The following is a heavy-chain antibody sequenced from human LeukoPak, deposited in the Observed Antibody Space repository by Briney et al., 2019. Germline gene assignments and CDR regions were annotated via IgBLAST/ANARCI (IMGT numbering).Heavy chain of an antibody. D-gene: IGHD5-24*01. Sequence: GSLRLSCAASGFTFSNAWMSWIRQPPGKGLEWIGEINHSGSTNYNPSLKSRVTISVDTSKNQFSLKLSSVTAADTAVYYCAREGKRWLQLGVAFAFDIWGQGTMVTVSS. CDR1: GFTFSNAW. CDR2: INHSGST. CDR3: AREGKRWLQLGVAFAFDI. J-gene: IGHJ3*02. V-gene: IGHV4-34*01.